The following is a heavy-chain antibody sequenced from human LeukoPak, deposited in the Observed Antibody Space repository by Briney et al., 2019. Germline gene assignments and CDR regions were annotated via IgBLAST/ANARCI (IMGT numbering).Heavy chain of an antibody. CDR2: INPSGGST. Sequence: VASVKVSCKASGYIFTSYYMHWVRQAPGQGLEWMGIINPSGGSTSYAQKFQGRVTMTRDTSTSTVYMEMSSLRSEDTAVYYCARSLPPYISSSGFDYWGRGTLVTVSS. J-gene: IGHJ4*02. D-gene: IGHD6-6*01. V-gene: IGHV1-46*01. CDR3: ARSLPPYISSSGFDY. CDR1: GYIFTSYY.